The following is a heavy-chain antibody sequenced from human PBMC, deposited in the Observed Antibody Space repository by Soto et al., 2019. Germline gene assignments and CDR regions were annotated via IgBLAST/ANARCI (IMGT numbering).Heavy chain of an antibody. D-gene: IGHD6-13*01. Sequence: SETLSLTCTVSGGSVSSGSYYWSWIRQPPGKGLEWIGYIYYSGSTNYNPSLKSRVTISVDTSKNQFSLKLSSVTAADTAVYYCARMVLGYYYGMDVWGQGTTVTVSS. CDR1: GGSVSSGSYY. CDR3: ARMVLGYYYGMDV. CDR2: IYYSGST. V-gene: IGHV4-61*01. J-gene: IGHJ6*02.